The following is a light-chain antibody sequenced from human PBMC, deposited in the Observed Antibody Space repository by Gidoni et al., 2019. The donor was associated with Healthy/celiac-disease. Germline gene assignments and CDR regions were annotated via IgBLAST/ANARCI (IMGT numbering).Light chain of an antibody. CDR1: QSLLYSSNNKNY. CDR2: WAS. V-gene: IGKV4-1*01. Sequence: DIVMTQSPDSLAVSLGERATINCKSSQSLLYSSNNKNYLAWYQQKPGQPPKLLIYWASTRASGVPDRFSGSGSGTDFTLTISSLQAEDVAVYYCQQYYSSPITFGQGTRLEIK. CDR3: QQYYSSPIT. J-gene: IGKJ5*01.